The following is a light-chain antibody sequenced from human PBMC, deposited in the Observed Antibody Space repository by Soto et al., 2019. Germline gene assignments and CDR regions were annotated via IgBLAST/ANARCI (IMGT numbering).Light chain of an antibody. CDR3: QHLNDYRYT. J-gene: IGKJ2*01. V-gene: IGKV1-9*01. CDR1: QAISSS. CDR2: AAS. Sequence: DIQLTQSPSFLSASVGDRVTITCRASQAISSSLAWYQHNPGKAPNLLIYAASTLQNGVPSSFSGSGSGTEFPLTISSLQPEDFATYYCQHLNDYRYTFGQGTKVEIK.